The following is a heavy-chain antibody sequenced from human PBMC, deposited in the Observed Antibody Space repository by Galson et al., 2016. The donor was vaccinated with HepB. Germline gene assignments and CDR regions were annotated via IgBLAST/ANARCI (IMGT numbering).Heavy chain of an antibody. Sequence: QSGAEVKKPGESLKISCKGSGYRFTTYWIGWVRQMPGKGLEWMGIIYPGDSDIRYSPSFQGQVTISADKSITTAYLQWSSLKASDTAMYYCERRRQPALDAFDIWGQGKMVTVSS. D-gene: IGHD6-13*01. CDR2: IYPGDSDI. J-gene: IGHJ3*02. V-gene: IGHV5-51*01. CDR3: ERRRQPALDAFDI. CDR1: GYRFTTYW.